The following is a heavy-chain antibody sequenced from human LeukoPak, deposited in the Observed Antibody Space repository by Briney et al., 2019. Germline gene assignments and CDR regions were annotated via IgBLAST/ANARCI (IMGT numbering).Heavy chain of an antibody. CDR3: ARDGMGYCSGGSCYRPMFDY. CDR2: ISYDGSNK. V-gene: IGHV3-30-3*01. Sequence: GRALRLSCAASAFTFSSYAMHWVRQAPGKGLEWVAVISYDGSNKYYADSVKGRFTISRDNSKNTLYLQMNSLRAEDTAVYYCARDGMGYCSGGSCYRPMFDYWGQGTLVTVSS. J-gene: IGHJ4*02. CDR1: AFTFSSYA. D-gene: IGHD2-15*01.